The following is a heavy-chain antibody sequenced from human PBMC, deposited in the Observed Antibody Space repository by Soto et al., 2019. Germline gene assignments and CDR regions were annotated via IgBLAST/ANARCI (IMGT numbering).Heavy chain of an antibody. Sequence: SETLSLTCTVSGGSISSYYWSWIRQPPGKGLEWIGYIYYSGSTNYNPSLKSRVTISVDTSKNQFSLKLSSVTAADTAVYYCARDRLDEAVAGNHVDGMDVWGQGTTVTVSS. CDR3: ARDRLDEAVAGNHVDGMDV. CDR1: GGSISSYY. CDR2: IYYSGST. J-gene: IGHJ6*02. V-gene: IGHV4-59*01. D-gene: IGHD6-19*01.